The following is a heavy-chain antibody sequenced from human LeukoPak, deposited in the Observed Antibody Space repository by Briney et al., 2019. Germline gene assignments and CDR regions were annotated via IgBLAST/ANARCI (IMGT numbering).Heavy chain of an antibody. CDR2: ITPNSGGT. CDR1: GYTFTGYY. CDR3: AGALSTVTKTDAFDI. D-gene: IGHD4-17*01. V-gene: IGHV1-2*02. Sequence: GASVKVSCKASGYTFTGYYIHWVRQAPGQGLEWMGWITPNSGGTNYAQKFQGRVTMTRDTSINTAYMELTSLTSDDTAVYYCAGALSTVTKTDAFDIWGQGTMVTVSS. J-gene: IGHJ3*02.